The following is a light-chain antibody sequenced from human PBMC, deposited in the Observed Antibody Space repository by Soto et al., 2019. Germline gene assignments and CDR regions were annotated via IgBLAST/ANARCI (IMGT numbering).Light chain of an antibody. CDR3: QQYTSYSRA. Sequence: DIQMTQSHYTLSASVGDSVTITSLASQSISHFLAWYQQKPGKVPKLLIYDASNLGSGVPSRFSGSGSGTDFTLTISGLQPDDFTTYYCQQYTSYSRAFGQGTKVDI. V-gene: IGKV1-5*01. J-gene: IGKJ1*01. CDR2: DAS. CDR1: QSISHF.